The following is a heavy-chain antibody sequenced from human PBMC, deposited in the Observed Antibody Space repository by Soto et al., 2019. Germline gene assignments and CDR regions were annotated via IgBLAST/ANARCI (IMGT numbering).Heavy chain of an antibody. D-gene: IGHD3-10*01. CDR2: INHSGST. CDR1: GGSFSGYY. J-gene: IGHJ5*02. CDR3: ARGLRGVVPPAHNWFDP. V-gene: IGHV4-34*01. Sequence: SETLSLTCAVSGGSFSGYYWSWIRQPPGKGLEWIGEINHSGSTNYNPSVKSRVTITVDTSKNQFSLKLSSVTAADTAVYYCARGLRGVVPPAHNWFDPWGQGTLVTVSS.